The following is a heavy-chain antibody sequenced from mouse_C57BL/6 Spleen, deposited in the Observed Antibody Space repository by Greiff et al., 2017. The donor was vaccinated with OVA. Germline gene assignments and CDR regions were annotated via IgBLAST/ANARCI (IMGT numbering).Heavy chain of an antibody. D-gene: IGHD1-1*01. CDR1: GYTFTEHT. V-gene: IGHV1-78*01. J-gene: IGHJ1*03. CDR3: ANTVVATYWYFDV. Sequence: VQLQQSDAELVKPGASVKISCKVSGYTFTEHTIHWMKQRPEQGLEWIGYIYPRDGSTKYNEKFKGKATLTADKSSSTAYMQLNSLTSEDSAVYFCANTVVATYWYFDVWGTGTTVTVSS. CDR2: IYPRDGST.